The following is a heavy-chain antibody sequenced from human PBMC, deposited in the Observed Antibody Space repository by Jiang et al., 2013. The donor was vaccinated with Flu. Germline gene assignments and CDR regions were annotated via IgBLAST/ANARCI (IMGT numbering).Heavy chain of an antibody. CDR2: INHGGTT. V-gene: IGHV4-4*02. J-gene: IGHJ4*02. CDR3: ARSGYYSLDF. D-gene: IGHD5-12*01. CDR1: GGSIRNDYW. Sequence: PGLVRPSGTLSLTCGVSGGSIRNDYWGNWVRQPPGKGLEWIGEINHGGTTNYNPSLKSRLTISLDKSKNQFSLRLSSVTAADTAVYYCARSGYYSLDFWGQGTLVTVSS.